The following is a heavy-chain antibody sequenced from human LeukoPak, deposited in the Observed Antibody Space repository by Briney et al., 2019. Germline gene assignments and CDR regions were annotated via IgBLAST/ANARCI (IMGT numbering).Heavy chain of an antibody. D-gene: IGHD3-22*01. CDR3: ARGRLGGFYYYDSSGYYSRYYFDY. V-gene: IGHV4-4*02. Sequence: GSLRLSCAASGLSFSTAWMGWVRQPPGKGLEWIGEIYHSGSTNYNPSLKSRVTISVDKSKNQFSLKLSSVTAADTAVYYCARGRLGGFYYYDSSGYYSRYYFDYWGQGTLVTVSS. CDR1: GLSFSTAW. CDR2: IYHSGST. J-gene: IGHJ4*02.